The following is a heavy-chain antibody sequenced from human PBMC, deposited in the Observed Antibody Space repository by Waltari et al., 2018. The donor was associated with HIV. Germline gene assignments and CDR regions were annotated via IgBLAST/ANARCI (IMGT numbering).Heavy chain of an antibody. CDR1: GFTFCTYE. Sequence: EVQVVESGGGLVQPGGSLRLSCAASGFTFCTYEMNWVRQAPGKWLEWVSYISSSGITIDYADSLNGRFTISRDNAKNSLYLQMNSLRAEDTAVYFCARDGSSYYGLDYWGRGTLVTVSS. CDR3: ARDGSSYYGLDY. V-gene: IGHV3-48*03. D-gene: IGHD1-26*01. J-gene: IGHJ4*02. CDR2: ISSSGITI.